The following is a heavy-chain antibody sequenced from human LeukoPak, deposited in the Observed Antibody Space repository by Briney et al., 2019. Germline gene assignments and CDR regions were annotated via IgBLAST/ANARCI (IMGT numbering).Heavy chain of an antibody. CDR3: VRDSNPYCQGDCNYDAFDL. CDR1: GFTFSSYE. J-gene: IGHJ3*01. D-gene: IGHD2-21*02. CDR2: ISSSGSTI. Sequence: PGGSLRLSCAASGFTFSSYEMNWVRQAPGKGLEWVSYISSSGSTIYYADSVKGRFTISRDNAKNSLYLQMNSLTAEDTAVYYCVRDSNPYCQGDCNYDAFDLWGQGTMVTVSP. V-gene: IGHV3-48*03.